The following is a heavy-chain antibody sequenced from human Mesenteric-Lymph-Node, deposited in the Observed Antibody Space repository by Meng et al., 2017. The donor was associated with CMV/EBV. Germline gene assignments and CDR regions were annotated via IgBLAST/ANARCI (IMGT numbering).Heavy chain of an antibody. CDR1: GFIFSSYW. Sequence: GESLKISCAASGFIFSSYWMSWVRQVPGKGLEWGANIKQDGSEKYYVDSVKGRFTISRDNAKNSLYLQMSSLRAEDTAVYYCASLYSSSWGFDYWGQGTLVTVSS. D-gene: IGHD6-13*01. J-gene: IGHJ4*02. CDR3: ASLYSSSWGFDY. V-gene: IGHV3-7*01. CDR2: IKQDGSEK.